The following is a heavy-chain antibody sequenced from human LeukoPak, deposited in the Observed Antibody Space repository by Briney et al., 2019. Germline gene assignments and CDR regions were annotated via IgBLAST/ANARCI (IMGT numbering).Heavy chain of an antibody. J-gene: IGHJ6*03. CDR2: ISGSSGII. CDR1: GFTFSSYS. Sequence: PGGSLRLSCAASGFTFSSYSMSWVRQAPGERLEWVSYISGSSGIIYYADSVKGRFTISRDNTKNTLYLQMNSVRDEDTAVYNCARDPARVYSSSWYVTMRYYYYYYMDVWGKGNTVTVSS. V-gene: IGHV3-48*02. D-gene: IGHD6-13*01. CDR3: ARDPARVYSSSWYVTMRYYYYYYMDV.